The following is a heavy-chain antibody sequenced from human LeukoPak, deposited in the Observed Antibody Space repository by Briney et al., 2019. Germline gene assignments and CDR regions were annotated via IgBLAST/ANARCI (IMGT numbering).Heavy chain of an antibody. J-gene: IGHJ4*02. CDR2: MNEDGSKI. CDR1: GFTFSTYW. Sequence: GGSLSLSCAASGFTFSTYWTSWVRQAPGKGLEWVATMNEDGSKIYYVHSVKGRFTISRDNAKDSLYLQMNSLRPEDAAVYYCARDGASGWYSDYWGQGTLVSVSS. CDR3: ARDGASGWYSDY. V-gene: IGHV3-7*01. D-gene: IGHD6-19*01.